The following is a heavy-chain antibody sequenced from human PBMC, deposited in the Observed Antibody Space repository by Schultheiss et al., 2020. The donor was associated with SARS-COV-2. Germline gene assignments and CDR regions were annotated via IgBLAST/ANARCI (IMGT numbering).Heavy chain of an antibody. CDR3: ARSIAAAGQDYYYYGMDV. CDR1: GFTFSNYG. CDR2: IWYDGSNR. D-gene: IGHD6-13*01. J-gene: IGHJ6*02. V-gene: IGHV3-33*01. Sequence: GESLKISCAASGFTFSNYGMHWVRQAPGKGLEWMAVIWYDGSNRYYADSVKGRFTISRDNSKNTLYLQMNSLRAEDTAVYYCARSIAAAGQDYYYYGMDVWGQGTTVTVSS.